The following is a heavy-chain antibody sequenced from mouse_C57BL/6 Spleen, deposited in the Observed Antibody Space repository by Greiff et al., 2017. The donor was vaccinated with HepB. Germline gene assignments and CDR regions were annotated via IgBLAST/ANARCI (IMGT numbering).Heavy chain of an antibody. Sequence: VQLKQSGPGLVKPSQSLSLTCSVTGYSITSGYYWNWIRQFPGNKLEWMGYISYDGSNNYNPSLKNRISITRDTSKNQFFLKLNSVTTEDTATYYCASEDYYGSYYYAMDYWGQGTSVTVSS. CDR1: GYSITSGYY. J-gene: IGHJ4*01. D-gene: IGHD1-1*01. V-gene: IGHV3-6*01. CDR2: ISYDGSN. CDR3: ASEDYYGSYYYAMDY.